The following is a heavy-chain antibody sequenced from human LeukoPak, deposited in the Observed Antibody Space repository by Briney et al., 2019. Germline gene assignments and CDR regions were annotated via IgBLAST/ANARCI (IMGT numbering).Heavy chain of an antibody. D-gene: IGHD4-17*01. V-gene: IGHV3-21*01. J-gene: IGHJ3*02. CDR3: ARENGDYADAFDI. Sequence: PGGSLRLSCAASGFTVSSNYMTWVRQAPGKGLEWVSSISSTSGYIFYADSVQGRFTISRDNAKSSLYLQMNSLRAEDTAVYYCARENGDYADAFDIWGQGTMVTVSS. CDR2: ISSTSGYI. CDR1: GFTVSSNY.